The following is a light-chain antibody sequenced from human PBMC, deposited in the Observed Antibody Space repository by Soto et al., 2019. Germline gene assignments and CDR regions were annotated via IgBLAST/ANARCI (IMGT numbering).Light chain of an antibody. Sequence: IVMTQSPATLSVSPGERATLSCRASQSVSSNVAWYQQKPGQAPRLLIYGAFIRATGIPDRYSGSGSGTEFTLTISSLQSEDFAVYYCQQYGSSPLTFGGGTKVDIK. CDR3: QQYGSSPLT. CDR2: GAF. J-gene: IGKJ4*01. CDR1: QSVSSN. V-gene: IGKV3-15*01.